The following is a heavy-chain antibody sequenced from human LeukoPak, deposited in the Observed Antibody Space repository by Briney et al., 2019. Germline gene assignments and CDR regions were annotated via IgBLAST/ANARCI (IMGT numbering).Heavy chain of an antibody. CDR2: ISWNSGSI. CDR1: GFTFDDYA. J-gene: IGHJ4*02. V-gene: IGHV3-9*01. CDR3: AKGTSSGYSYGNFDY. Sequence: GGSLRLSCAASGFTFDDYAMHWVRQAPGKGLEWVSGISWNSGSIGYADSVKGRFTISRDNAKNSLYLQMNSLRAEDTALYYCAKGTSSGYSYGNFDYWGRGTLVTVSS. D-gene: IGHD5-18*01.